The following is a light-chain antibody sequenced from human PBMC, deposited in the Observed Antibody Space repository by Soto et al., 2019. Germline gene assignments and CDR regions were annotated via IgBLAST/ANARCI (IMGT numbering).Light chain of an antibody. V-gene: IGKV3-15*01. CDR3: QQYNNWSTWT. CDR2: GAS. CDR1: QSVSSN. J-gene: IGKJ1*01. Sequence: EIVMTQSPATLSVSPGERATLSCRASQSVSSNFAWYQQKPGQAPRLLIYGASTRATGIPAGFSGSGSETEFTLTISSLQYEDFAVYYCQQYNNWSTWTFGQGTKVEIK.